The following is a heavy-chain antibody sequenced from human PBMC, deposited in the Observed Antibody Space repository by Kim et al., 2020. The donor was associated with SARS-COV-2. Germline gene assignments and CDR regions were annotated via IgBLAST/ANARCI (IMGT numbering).Heavy chain of an antibody. D-gene: IGHD1-26*01. Sequence: GGSLRLSCAASGFTFSSYGMHWVRQAPGKGLEWVSVIWYDGSNKYYADSVKGRFTISRDNSKNTLYLQMNSLRAEDTAVYYCARDPSVGGALDYWGQGTLVTVSS. CDR1: GFTFSSYG. J-gene: IGHJ4*02. CDR3: ARDPSVGGALDY. CDR2: IWYDGSNK. V-gene: IGHV3-33*01.